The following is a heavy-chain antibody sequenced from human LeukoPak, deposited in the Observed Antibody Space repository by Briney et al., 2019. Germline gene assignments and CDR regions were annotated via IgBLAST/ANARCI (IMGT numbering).Heavy chain of an antibody. CDR1: GGSFSGYY. CDR3: ATRSNYDFWSGPPHFDY. Sequence: SETLSLTCAVYGGSFSGYYWSWIRQPPGKGLEWIGEINHSGSTNYNPSLKSRVTISVDTSKNQFSLKLSSVTAADTAVYYCATRSNYDFWSGPPHFDYWGQGTLVTVSS. J-gene: IGHJ4*02. CDR2: INHSGST. V-gene: IGHV4-34*01. D-gene: IGHD3-3*01.